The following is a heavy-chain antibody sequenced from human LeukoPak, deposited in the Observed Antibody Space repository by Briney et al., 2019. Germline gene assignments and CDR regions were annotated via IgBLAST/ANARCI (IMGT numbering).Heavy chain of an antibody. CDR1: GFTFDDYG. V-gene: IGHV3-20*01. J-gene: IGHJ4*02. CDR2: INWNGGDT. Sequence: GESLRLSCAASGFTFDDYGMSWVRQGPGKGLEWVSGINWNGGDTGYADSVKGRFTISRDNAKNSLYLQMNSLRAEDTALYHCARVGRYCSTTSCNGASYYFDYLGQGTLVTVSS. D-gene: IGHD2-2*01. CDR3: ARVGRYCSTTSCNGASYYFDY.